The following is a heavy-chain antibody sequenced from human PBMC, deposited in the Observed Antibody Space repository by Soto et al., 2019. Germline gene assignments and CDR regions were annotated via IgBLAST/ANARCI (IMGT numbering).Heavy chain of an antibody. CDR1: GSIFRSYA. V-gene: IGHV3-30*09. D-gene: IGHD1-26*01. J-gene: IGHJ4*01. CDR3: ARAFSGSYPNFDY. CDR2: ITYDGANG. Sequence: GGSLRLSCLASGSIFRSYAMHWVRQAPGKGLEWVAVITYDGANGYYADSVRGRFAISRDNSKSTLFLQMNSLRPEDTAVYYCARAFSGSYPNFDYRGQGTLVTVSS.